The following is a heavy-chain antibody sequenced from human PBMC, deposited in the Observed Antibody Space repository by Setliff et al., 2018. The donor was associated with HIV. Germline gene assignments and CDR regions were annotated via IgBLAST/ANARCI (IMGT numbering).Heavy chain of an antibody. CDR1: GAPISSGT. J-gene: IGHJ5*02. V-gene: IGHV4-59*01. Sequence: SETLSLTCIVSGAPISSGTWSWIRQPPGKGLQWIGFINNTETTNYNPSLKSRVTISLDTSKNQFSLKLTSLTAADTAVYYCARGGTSSNWFDPWGQGTLVTVSS. CDR3: ARGGTSSNWFDP. CDR2: INNTETT. D-gene: IGHD2-2*01.